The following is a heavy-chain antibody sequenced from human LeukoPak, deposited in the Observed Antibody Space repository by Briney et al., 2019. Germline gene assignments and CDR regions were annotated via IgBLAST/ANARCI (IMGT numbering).Heavy chain of an antibody. Sequence: SVKVSCKASDYTFTNYAISWVRQAPGQGLEWMGGIIPIFGTANYAQKFQGRVTITADESTSTAYMELSSLRSEDTAVYYCAFRVYPGDYWGQGTLVTVSS. CDR2: IIPIFGTA. V-gene: IGHV1-69*13. CDR1: DYTFTNYA. CDR3: AFRVYPGDY. D-gene: IGHD2-8*01. J-gene: IGHJ4*02.